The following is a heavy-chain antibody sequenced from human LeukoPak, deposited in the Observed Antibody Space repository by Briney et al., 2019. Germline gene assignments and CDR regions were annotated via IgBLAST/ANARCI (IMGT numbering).Heavy chain of an antibody. CDR2: ISYDGSNK. CDR3: ATTTVVRGVIIPYYYYGMDV. V-gene: IGHV3-30*04. J-gene: IGHJ6*02. CDR1: GFTFSSYA. D-gene: IGHD3-10*01. Sequence: GGSLRLSCAASGFTFSSYAMHWVRQAPGKGLEWVAVISYDGSNKYYADSVKGRFTISRDNSKNTLYLQMNSLRAEDTAVYYCATTTVVRGVIIPYYYYGMDVWGQGTTVTVSS.